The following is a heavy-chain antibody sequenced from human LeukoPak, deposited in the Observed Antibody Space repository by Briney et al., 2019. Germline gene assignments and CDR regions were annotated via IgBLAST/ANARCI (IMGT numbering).Heavy chain of an antibody. CDR2: INHSGST. J-gene: IGHJ4*02. CDR3: ARRGSGVLDY. Sequence: SSETLSLTCAVYGRSFSGYYWSWIRQPPGKGLEWIGEINHSGSTNYNPSLKSRVTISVDTSKNQFSLKLSSVTAADTAVYYCARRGSGVLDYWGQGTLVTVSS. V-gene: IGHV4-34*01. D-gene: IGHD3-16*01. CDR1: GRSFSGYY.